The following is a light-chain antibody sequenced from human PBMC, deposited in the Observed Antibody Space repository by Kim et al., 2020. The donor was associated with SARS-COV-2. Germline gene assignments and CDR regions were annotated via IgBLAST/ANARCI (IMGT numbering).Light chain of an antibody. CDR2: DGS. CDR3: QHYSTSSMT. Sequence: EIVLTQSPGTLSLSPGERATLSCRASQSFSSDYLAWYQQKPGQAPRLLIYDGSNRATGIADRFSGSGSGTDFTLTISRLEPEDFAVYYCQHYSTSSMTFGGGTKVEI. CDR1: QSFSSDY. V-gene: IGKV3-20*01. J-gene: IGKJ4*01.